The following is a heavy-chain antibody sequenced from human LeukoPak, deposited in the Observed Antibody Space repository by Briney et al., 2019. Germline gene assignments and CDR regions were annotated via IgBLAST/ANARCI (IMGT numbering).Heavy chain of an antibody. CDR2: IYYGGST. CDR1: GGSITSYY. D-gene: IGHD6-13*01. CDR3: ARNPASGLYPLEFDY. J-gene: IGHJ4*02. V-gene: IGHV4-59*08. Sequence: SETLSLTCTVSGGSITSYYWSWIRQPPGKGLEWIGYIYYGGSTNYNPSLKSRVTISVDTSKNQFSLKLSSVTAADTAVYYCARNPASGLYPLEFDYWGQGTLVTVSS.